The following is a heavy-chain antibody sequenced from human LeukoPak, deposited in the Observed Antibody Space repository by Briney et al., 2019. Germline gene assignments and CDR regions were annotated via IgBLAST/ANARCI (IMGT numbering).Heavy chain of an antibody. CDR2: IYYSGSTSGST. J-gene: IGHJ6*02. V-gene: IGHV4-59*08. CDR3: ARHGPAARVYYYGMDV. CDR1: GDSISSSY. Sequence: PSETLSPTCTVSGDSISSSYWSWIRQPPGKGLEWIGYIYYSGSTSGSTNYNPSLKSRVTISVDTSKNQFSLKLSSVTAEDTAAYYCARHGPAARVYYYGMDVWGQGTTVTVSS. D-gene: IGHD2-2*01.